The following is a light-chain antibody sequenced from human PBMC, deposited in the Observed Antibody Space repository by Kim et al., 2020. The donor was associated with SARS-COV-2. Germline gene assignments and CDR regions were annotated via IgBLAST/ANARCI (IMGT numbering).Light chain of an antibody. CDR2: EVN. CDR1: SSDIGGYNF. J-gene: IGLJ2*01. CDR3: SSYAGRQNLV. V-gene: IGLV2-8*01. Sequence: GQSVTISCTGTSSDIGGYNFVAWYQQHPGKAPKVMIYEVNKRPSGVPERFSGSKSGNTASLTVSGLQAEDEADYYCSSYAGRQNLVFGGGTQLTVL.